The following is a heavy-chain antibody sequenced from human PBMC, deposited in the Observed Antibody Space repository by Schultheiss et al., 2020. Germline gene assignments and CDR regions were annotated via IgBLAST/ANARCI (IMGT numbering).Heavy chain of an antibody. CDR2: ISGGGDSI. V-gene: IGHV3-23*01. Sequence: GESLKISCAASYVSFSTYAMTWVRQAPGKGLEWISTISGGGDSIFYADSVKGRFTISRDNSRNTVYLQMNSLRGDDTALYYCCSRGGHTYGFYYWGQGTLVTVAS. J-gene: IGHJ4*02. CDR1: YVSFSTYA. D-gene: IGHD3-10*01. CDR3: CSRGGHTYGFYY.